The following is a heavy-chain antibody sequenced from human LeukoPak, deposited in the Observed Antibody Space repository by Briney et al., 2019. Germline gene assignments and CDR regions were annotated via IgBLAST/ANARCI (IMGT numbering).Heavy chain of an antibody. D-gene: IGHD1-7*01. J-gene: IGHJ6*02. Sequence: PSETLSLICTVSGATISSSGSYWTWIRQRPGKGLEWIAYIYYTGSIYYNPSLQSRVTMSVDTSKNQFSLKLNSVTAADTAVYYCARERSVGLGTSYYHYGVDVWGQGTSVTVSS. CDR1: GATISSSGSY. V-gene: IGHV4-31*03. CDR3: ARERSVGLGTSYYHYGVDV. CDR2: IYYTGSI.